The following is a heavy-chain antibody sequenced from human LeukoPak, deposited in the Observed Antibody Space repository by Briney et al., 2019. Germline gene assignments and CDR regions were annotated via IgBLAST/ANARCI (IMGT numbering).Heavy chain of an antibody. CDR1: GFTFSSYS. CDR2: ISSSSSTI. Sequence: PGGSLRLSCAASGFTFSSYSMNWVRQAPGKGLEWVLYISSSSSTIYYADSVKGRFTISRDNSKNTLYLQMNSLRAEDTAVYYCASELWFGELFGYWGQGTLVTVSS. J-gene: IGHJ4*02. CDR3: ASELWFGELFGY. D-gene: IGHD3-10*01. V-gene: IGHV3-48*01.